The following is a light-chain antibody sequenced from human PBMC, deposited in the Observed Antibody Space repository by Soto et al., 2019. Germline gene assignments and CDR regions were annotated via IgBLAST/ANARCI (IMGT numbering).Light chain of an antibody. Sequence: DIVMTQSPDSLAVSLRDSATSNCKSRQFVLYSSNNKNYLAWYQQKPGKAPKLLIYAAYTLQSGVPSRFSGSGSGTEFTLTISSLKPEDFATYYCQQLNSYLSLTFGEGTKVDIK. CDR3: QQLNSYLSLT. CDR2: AAY. J-gene: IGKJ4*01. V-gene: IGKV1-9*01. CDR1: QFVLYSSNNKNY.